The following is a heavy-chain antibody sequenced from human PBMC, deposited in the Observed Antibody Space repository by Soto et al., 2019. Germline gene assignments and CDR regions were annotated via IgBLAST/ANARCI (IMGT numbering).Heavy chain of an antibody. Sequence: QVQLPQWGAGLLKPSETLSLTCAVYGGSFSDFYWTWIRQPPGKGLEWIGDVNHRGETNYNPSLKSRVTVSVDTSKNQFSLNLNSVAAADTAMYYCARSSHYNHDALDVWGQGTMVSVPS. J-gene: IGHJ3*01. CDR1: GGSFSDFY. CDR2: VNHRGET. V-gene: IGHV4-34*01. CDR3: ARSSHYNHDALDV. D-gene: IGHD1-1*01.